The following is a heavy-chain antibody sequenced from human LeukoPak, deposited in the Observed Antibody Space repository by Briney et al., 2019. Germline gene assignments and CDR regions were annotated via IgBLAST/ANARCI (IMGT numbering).Heavy chain of an antibody. CDR3: ARVGGYYDSSGYYY. Sequence: GGSLRLSCAASGFTFSSYGMHWVRQAPGKGLEWVAVISYDGSNKYYADSVKGRFTISRDNSKNTLYLQMNSLRAEDTAVYYCARVGGYYDSSGYYYWGQGTLVTVSS. CDR1: GFTFSSYG. V-gene: IGHV3-30*03. CDR2: ISYDGSNK. J-gene: IGHJ4*02. D-gene: IGHD3-22*01.